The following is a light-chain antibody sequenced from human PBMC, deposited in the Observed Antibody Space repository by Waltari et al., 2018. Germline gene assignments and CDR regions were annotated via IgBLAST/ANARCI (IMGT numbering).Light chain of an antibody. CDR3: QQSYSTPMYT. V-gene: IGKV1-39*01. CDR1: QSISSY. CDR2: AAS. J-gene: IGKJ2*01. Sequence: DIQMTQSPSSLSASVGDRVTITCRASQSISSYLNLYQQKPGKAPKPLIYAASSLQSGVPSRFSGSGSGTDFTLTISSLQPEDFATYYCQQSYSTPMYTFGQGTKLEIK.